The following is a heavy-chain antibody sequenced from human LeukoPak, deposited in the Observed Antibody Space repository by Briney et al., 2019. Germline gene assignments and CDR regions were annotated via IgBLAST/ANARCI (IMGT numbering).Heavy chain of an antibody. CDR2: MYHSGNT. CDR1: GGSLTSSNW. Sequence: SETLSLTCAVSGGSLTSSNWWSWVRQPPGKGLEWIGEMYHSGNTNYNPSLKSRVTISVDTSKNQFSLKLSSVTAADTAVYYCARRIKGKLLLWRLGYFDYWGQGTLVTVSS. J-gene: IGHJ4*02. D-gene: IGHD3-10*01. CDR3: ARRIKGKLLLWRLGYFDY. V-gene: IGHV4-4*02.